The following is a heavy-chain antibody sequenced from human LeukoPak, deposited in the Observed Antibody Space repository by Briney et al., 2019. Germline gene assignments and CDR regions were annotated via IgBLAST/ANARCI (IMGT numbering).Heavy chain of an antibody. CDR1: GGSISSYY. Sequence: SETLSLTSTVSGGSISSYYWSWIRQPPGKGLEWIGYIYYSGSTNYNPSLKSRVTISVDTSKNQFSLKLSSVTAADTAVYYCARHYSHSGIRWRQGTLVTVSS. CDR2: IYYSGST. CDR3: ARHYSHSGIR. J-gene: IGHJ4*02. V-gene: IGHV4-59*08. D-gene: IGHD3-10*01.